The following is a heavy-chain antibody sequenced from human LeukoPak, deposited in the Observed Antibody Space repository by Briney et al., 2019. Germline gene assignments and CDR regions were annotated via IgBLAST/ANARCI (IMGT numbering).Heavy chain of an antibody. V-gene: IGHV4-4*07. J-gene: IGHJ5*02. CDR2: IYTSGST. D-gene: IGHD1-26*01. CDR3: ARGGGARIFDGWFDP. CDR1: GASISSYY. Sequence: NSSETLSLTCTVSGASISSYYWSWIRQPAGKGLEWIGRIYTSGSTNYNPSLKSRVTMSVDTSKNQFSLKVSSVTAADTAVYYCARGGGARIFDGWFDPWGQGTLVTVS.